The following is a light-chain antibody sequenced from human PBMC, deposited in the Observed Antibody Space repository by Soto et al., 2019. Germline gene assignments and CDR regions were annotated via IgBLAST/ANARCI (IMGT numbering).Light chain of an antibody. V-gene: IGLV6-57*02. CDR2: EDT. CDR3: QSYDGSNPDVV. CDR1: SGSIATNY. J-gene: IGLJ2*01. Sequence: NFMLTQPHSVSESPGKTVTISCTGSSGSIATNYVQWYQRRPGIAPTTVIYEDTQRPSGVPERFSGSIDRSSNSASLTISGLKTEDEADYYCQSYDGSNPDVVFGGGTKLTVL.